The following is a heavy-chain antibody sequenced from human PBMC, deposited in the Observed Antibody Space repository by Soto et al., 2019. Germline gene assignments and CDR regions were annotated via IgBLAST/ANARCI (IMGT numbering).Heavy chain of an antibody. CDR1: GFSLSTSGVG. D-gene: IGHD3-22*01. J-gene: IGHJ4*02. V-gene: IGHV2-5*02. Sequence: QITLKESGPTLVKPTQTLTLTCTFSGFSLSTSGVGVGWIRQPPGKALEWLALIYWDDDKRYSPSLKSRLTNTKDTSKNQVVLTMTNMDPVDTATYYCAHFTYYYDSSVDSAFDYWGQGTLVTVSS. CDR3: AHFTYYYDSSVDSAFDY. CDR2: IYWDDDK.